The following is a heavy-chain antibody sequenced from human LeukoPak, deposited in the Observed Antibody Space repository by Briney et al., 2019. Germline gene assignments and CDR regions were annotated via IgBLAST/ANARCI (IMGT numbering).Heavy chain of an antibody. V-gene: IGHV5-51*01. CDR3: ARRSATSHDAFDI. CDR2: IYPGDSDA. CDR1: GYSFTSSW. Sequence: GESLKISCKGSGYSFTSSWLGWVRQVPVKGLEWMGIIYPGDSDARYSPSFQGQVTISADKSISTAYLQWSSLKASDNAMYYCARRSATSHDAFDIWGQGTIVTVSS. D-gene: IGHD5-12*01. J-gene: IGHJ3*02.